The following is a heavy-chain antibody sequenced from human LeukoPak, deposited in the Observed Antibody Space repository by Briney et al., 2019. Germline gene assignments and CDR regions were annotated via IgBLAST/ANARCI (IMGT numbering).Heavy chain of an antibody. Sequence: SETLSLTCTVSGGSISIISYYWGWNRQPPGKELEWIGSIYYSGSTYYNPSLKSRVTISVDTSKNQFSLKLNSVTAADTAVYYCARLSGTNLDFDYWGQGTLATVSS. V-gene: IGHV4-39*01. CDR3: ARLSGTNLDFDY. D-gene: IGHD1-20*01. CDR1: GGSISIISYY. J-gene: IGHJ4*02. CDR2: IYYSGST.